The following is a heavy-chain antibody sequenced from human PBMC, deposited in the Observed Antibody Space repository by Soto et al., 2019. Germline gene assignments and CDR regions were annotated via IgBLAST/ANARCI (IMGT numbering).Heavy chain of an antibody. CDR2: INAYNGNT. V-gene: IGHV1-3*01. Sequence: VSVKVSCKASGCTFTSYAMHWVRQAPGQGLEWMGWINAYNGNTKYSQKFQGRVTITRDSSARTAYMELSILRSEDTAVYYCCKGRYGSSGYCWFDHWGQGTLVTVSS. CDR1: GCTFTSYA. J-gene: IGHJ5*02. CDR3: CKGRYGSSGYCWFDH. D-gene: IGHD3-22*01.